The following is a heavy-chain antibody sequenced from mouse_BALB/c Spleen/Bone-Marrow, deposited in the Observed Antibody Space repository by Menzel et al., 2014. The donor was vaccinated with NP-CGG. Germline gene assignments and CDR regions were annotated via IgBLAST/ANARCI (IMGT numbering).Heavy chain of an antibody. D-gene: IGHD3-3*01. CDR2: IYPGSGST. CDR3: TRRGLLRGGLGY. J-gene: IGHJ2*01. CDR1: GYTFPSYW. Sequence: LQQSGSELVRPGASAKLSCTASGYTFPSYWMHWVKQRPGQGLEWIGNIYPGSGSTNYDEKFKSKATLTVDTSSSTAYMQLSSLTSEDSAGYYCTRRGLLRGGLGYWGQGTTLPNST. V-gene: IGHV1S22*01.